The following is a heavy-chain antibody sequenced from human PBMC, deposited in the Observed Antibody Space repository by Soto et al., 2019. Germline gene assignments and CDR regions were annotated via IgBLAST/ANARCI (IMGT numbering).Heavy chain of an antibody. CDR3: ARDLPLYCRGDCNFDF. CDR2: ISYDGGER. J-gene: IGHJ4*02. Sequence: GGSLRLSCGGSGFIFSRYGMHWVRQAPGKGLEWVTGISYDGGERFYADSVKGRFTISRDNSKNRLDLQMSSLRPEDMAVYYCARDLPLYCRGDCNFDFWGQGTLVTVSS. D-gene: IGHD2-21*02. CDR1: GFIFSRYG. V-gene: IGHV3-30*03.